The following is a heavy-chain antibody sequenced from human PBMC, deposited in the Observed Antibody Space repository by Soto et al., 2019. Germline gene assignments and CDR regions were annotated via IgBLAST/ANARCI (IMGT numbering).Heavy chain of an antibody. V-gene: IGHV4-31*03. Sequence: QVQLQESGPGLVKPSQTLSLTCTVSGGSISSGGYYWSWIRQHPGKGLEWIGYIYYSGSTYYHPSLKSRVPISVDTSKDPFSLKLSSVTAADTAVYYCARDGGYGDYPPWGQGTLVTVSS. J-gene: IGHJ4*02. CDR1: GGSISSGGYY. D-gene: IGHD4-17*01. CDR2: IYYSGST. CDR3: ARDGGYGDYPP.